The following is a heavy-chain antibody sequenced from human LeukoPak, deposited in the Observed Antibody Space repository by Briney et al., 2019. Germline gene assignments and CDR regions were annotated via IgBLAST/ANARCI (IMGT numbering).Heavy chain of an antibody. V-gene: IGHV1-2*06. CDR1: GYTFTGYY. J-gene: IGHJ4*02. Sequence: ASMKVSCKASGYTFTGYYMHWVRQAPGQGLEWMGRINPNSGGTNYAQKFQGGVTMTRDTSISTAYMELSRLRSDDTAVYYCARGKRAARPTGYFDYWGQGTLVTVSS. D-gene: IGHD6-6*01. CDR2: INPNSGGT. CDR3: ARGKRAARPTGYFDY.